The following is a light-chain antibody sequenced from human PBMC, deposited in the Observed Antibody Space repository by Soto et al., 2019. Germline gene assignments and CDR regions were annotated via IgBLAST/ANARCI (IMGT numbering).Light chain of an antibody. CDR2: DAS. Sequence: EIEMKQSPATLSVSPGARATLSCRASQSVVSDLAWYQQKPGHAPRLLIYDASNRATGIPARFSGSGAGTDFTLTISSLEPEDVAVYYCQQRSNWPREITFGQGTRLEIK. CDR3: QQRSNWPREIT. J-gene: IGKJ5*01. CDR1: QSVVSD. V-gene: IGKV3-11*01.